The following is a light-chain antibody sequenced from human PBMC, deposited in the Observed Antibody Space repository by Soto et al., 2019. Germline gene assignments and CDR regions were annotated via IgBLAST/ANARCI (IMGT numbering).Light chain of an antibody. V-gene: IGKV1-5*03. CDR1: QSISSW. CDR3: QQYNSYPWT. J-gene: IGKJ1*01. CDR2: KAS. Sequence: DIQMTQSPSTLSASVGDTVTIICRASQSISSWLAWYQQKPGKAPKLLIYKASSLESGVPSRFSGSGSGTEFTLTISSLQPDDFATYYCQQYNSYPWTFGQGTKVDIK.